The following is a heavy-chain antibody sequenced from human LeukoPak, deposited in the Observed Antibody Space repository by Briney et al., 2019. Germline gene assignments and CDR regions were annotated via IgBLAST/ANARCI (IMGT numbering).Heavy chain of an antibody. V-gene: IGHV3-21*01. CDR1: GFTFSAYW. J-gene: IGHJ4*02. Sequence: GGSLRLSCAASGFTFSAYWMSWVRQAPGKGLEWVSSISSSSSYIYYADSVKGRFTISRDNAKNSLYLQMNSLRAEDTAVYYCATVAARGENFDYWGQGTLVTVSS. CDR3: ATVAARGENFDY. D-gene: IGHD6-6*01. CDR2: ISSSSSYI.